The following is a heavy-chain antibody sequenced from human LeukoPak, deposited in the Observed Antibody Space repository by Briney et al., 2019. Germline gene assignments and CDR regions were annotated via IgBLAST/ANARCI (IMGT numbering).Heavy chain of an antibody. J-gene: IGHJ4*02. D-gene: IGHD1-26*01. CDR2: ISGSGGST. CDR3: AKDLSSYYDSY. CDR1: GFTFSSYA. Sequence: GGSLRLSCAASGFTFSSYAMSWVRQAPGKGLEWVSAISGSGGSTYYANSVKGRFTISRDNSKNTLYLQMNSLRAEDTAVYYCAKDLSSYYDSYWGQGTLVTVSS. V-gene: IGHV3-23*01.